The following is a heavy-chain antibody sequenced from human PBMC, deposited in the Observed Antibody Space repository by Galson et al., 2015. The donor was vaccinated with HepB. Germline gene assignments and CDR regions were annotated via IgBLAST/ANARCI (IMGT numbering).Heavy chain of an antibody. CDR3: ARGDVAVGPATSDYFDY. Sequence: SLRLSCAASGFIFSSYAMHWVRQAPGKGLEWVAVILHDGSNKYYADSVKGRFTISRDNSKNTLYLQVNSLRADDTAVYYCARGDVAVGPATSDYFDYWGQGTLVTVSS. J-gene: IGHJ4*02. CDR2: ILHDGSNK. CDR1: GFIFSSYA. D-gene: IGHD2-15*01. V-gene: IGHV3-30*04.